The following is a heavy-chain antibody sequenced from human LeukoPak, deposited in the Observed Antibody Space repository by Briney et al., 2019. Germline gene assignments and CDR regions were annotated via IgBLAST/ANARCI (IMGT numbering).Heavy chain of an antibody. D-gene: IGHD4-17*01. J-gene: IGHJ4*02. CDR2: ISSSSSYT. CDR1: GFTFSDYY. V-gene: IGHV3-11*06. Sequence: PGGSLRLSCAASGFTFSDYYMSWIRQAPGKGLEWVSYISSSSSYTNYADSVKGRFTISRDNAQNSLYLQMNSLRAEDTAVYYCAKMATVTTRNYFDYWSQGTLVTVSS. CDR3: AKMATVTTRNYFDY.